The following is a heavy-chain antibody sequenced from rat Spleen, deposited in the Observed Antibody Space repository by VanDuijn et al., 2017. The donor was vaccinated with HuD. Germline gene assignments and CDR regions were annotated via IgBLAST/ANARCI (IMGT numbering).Heavy chain of an antibody. CDR2: VSTSGSRT. CDR3: ARGGGYFDY. V-gene: IGHV5-46*01. Sequence: EVQLVESGGGLVQPGRSLKLSCAASGFIFSSFPLAWVRQAPKKGLEWVATVSTSGSRTYYPDSVKGRFTISRDNAKSTLYLQMDSLRSEDTATYYCARGGGYFDYWGQGVMVTVSS. J-gene: IGHJ2*01. CDR1: GFIFSSFP.